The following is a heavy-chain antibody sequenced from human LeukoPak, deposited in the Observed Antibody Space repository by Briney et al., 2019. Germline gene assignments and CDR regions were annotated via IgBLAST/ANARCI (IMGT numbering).Heavy chain of an antibody. V-gene: IGHV3-13*01. CDR3: ARDGGAAGFDY. Sequence: GGSLRLSCAASGFTFSSYDMHWVRQATGKGLEWVSAIGTAGDTYYPGSVKSRFTISRENAKNSLYLQMNSLRAGDTAVYYCARDGGAAGFDYWGQGTLVTVSS. J-gene: IGHJ4*02. D-gene: IGHD6-13*01. CDR1: GFTFSSYD. CDR2: IGTAGDT.